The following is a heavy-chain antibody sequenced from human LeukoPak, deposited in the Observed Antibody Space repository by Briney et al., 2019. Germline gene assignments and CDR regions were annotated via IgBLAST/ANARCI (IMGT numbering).Heavy chain of an antibody. J-gene: IGHJ4*02. Sequence: ASVKVSCKASVYTFTSYGISWVRQAPGQGLEWMGWISAYNGNTNYAQKLQGRVTTTTDTSTGTAYMELRSLRSDDTAVYYCARDQDYYDSSGYDYWGQGTLVTVSS. CDR3: ARDQDYYDSSGYDY. D-gene: IGHD3-22*01. CDR2: ISAYNGNT. CDR1: VYTFTSYG. V-gene: IGHV1-18*01.